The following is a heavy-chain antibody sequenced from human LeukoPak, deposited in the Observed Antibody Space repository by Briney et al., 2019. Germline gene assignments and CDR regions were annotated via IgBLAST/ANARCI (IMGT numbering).Heavy chain of an antibody. J-gene: IGHJ4*02. Sequence: GGSLRLSCAASGFTFSSYWMSWLRQAPGKGLEWVANIKQDGSEKYYVDSVKGRFTISRDNAKNSLYLQMNSLRAEDTAVYYCARDGSNDSSGYDYWGQGTLVTVSS. CDR3: ARDGSNDSSGYDY. D-gene: IGHD3-22*01. V-gene: IGHV3-7*01. CDR2: IKQDGSEK. CDR1: GFTFSSYW.